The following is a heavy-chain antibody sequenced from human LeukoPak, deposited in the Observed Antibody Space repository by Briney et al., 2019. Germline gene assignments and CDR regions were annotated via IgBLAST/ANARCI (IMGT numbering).Heavy chain of an antibody. Sequence: GGSLRLSCAASGFGVSSNYMSWVRQAPGKGLEWVSVIYSDGTTYNADSVKGRFAVSRDLFKNTLYLQMNSLRVEDTAVYYCARSILGYSYILDYWGQGTLVTVSS. J-gene: IGHJ4*02. D-gene: IGHD5-18*01. CDR1: GFGVSSNY. CDR2: IYSDGTT. CDR3: ARSILGYSYILDY. V-gene: IGHV3-53*01.